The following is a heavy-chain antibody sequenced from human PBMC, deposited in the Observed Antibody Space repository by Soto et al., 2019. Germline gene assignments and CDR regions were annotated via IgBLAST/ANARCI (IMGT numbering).Heavy chain of an antibody. CDR2: ISSGSGNI. Sequence: GGSLRLSCAASGFTFSAYGLHWVRQAPGKGLEWVSYISSGSGNILYADSVKGRFTISRDNAKNSLYLQMNSLRAEDTAVYYCARTYGTGSLNWFDPWGQGTLVTVSS. D-gene: IGHD3-10*01. J-gene: IGHJ5*02. CDR3: ARTYGTGSLNWFDP. CDR1: GFTFSAYG. V-gene: IGHV3-48*04.